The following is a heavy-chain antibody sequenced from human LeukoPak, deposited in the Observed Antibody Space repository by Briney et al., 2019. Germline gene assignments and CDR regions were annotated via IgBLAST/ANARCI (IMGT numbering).Heavy chain of an antibody. CDR3: ARDPEDYYDSSGHSGWYFDL. CDR2: IYYSGST. D-gene: IGHD3-22*01. V-gene: IGHV4-59*01. J-gene: IGHJ2*01. CDR1: GGSISSYD. Sequence: PSETLSLTCTVTGGSISSYDWSWIRQPPGKGLEWIGYIYYSGSTNYNPSLKSRVTISVDTSKDQFSLKLSSVTAADTAVYYCARDPEDYYDSSGHSGWYFDLWGRGTLVTVSS.